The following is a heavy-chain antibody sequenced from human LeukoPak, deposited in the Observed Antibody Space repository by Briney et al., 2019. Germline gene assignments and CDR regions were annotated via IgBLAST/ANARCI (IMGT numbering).Heavy chain of an antibody. CDR2: ISSRSTYI. Sequence: GGSLTLSCAASGFTFSIYILNWVRQAPGKGLEWVSSISSRSTYIYYADSVKGRFTISRDNAKNSLSLQMNSLRAEDTGLYYCAREDNGGYSEGPTWEFDYPGRGTLVTVSS. D-gene: IGHD5-18*01. CDR3: AREDNGGYSEGPTWEFDY. V-gene: IGHV3-21*01. J-gene: IGHJ4*02. CDR1: GFTFSIYI.